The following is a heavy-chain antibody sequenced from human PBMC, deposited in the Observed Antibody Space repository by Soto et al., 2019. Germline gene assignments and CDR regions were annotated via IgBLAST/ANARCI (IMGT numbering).Heavy chain of an antibody. D-gene: IGHD6-19*01. CDR1: GFTFSNAW. Sequence: PGGSLRLSCAASGFTFSNAWMSWVRQAPGKGLEWVGRMKSKTDGGTTDYAAPVKGRPTISRDDSKNTLYLQMNSLKTEATAVYYCTTRPPRGIAVAARGGGFDYWGQGTLVTVSS. V-gene: IGHV3-15*01. J-gene: IGHJ4*02. CDR3: TTRPPRGIAVAARGGGFDY. CDR2: MKSKTDGGTT.